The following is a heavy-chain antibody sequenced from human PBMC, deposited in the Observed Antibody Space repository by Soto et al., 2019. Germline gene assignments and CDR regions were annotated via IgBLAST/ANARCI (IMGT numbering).Heavy chain of an antibody. CDR2: ISYDGSNK. CDR3: AKGDHSGYSNSWYYFDY. J-gene: IGHJ4*02. V-gene: IGHV3-30*18. Sequence: QVQLVESGGGVVQPGRSLRLSCGASGFTVSTYGMHWVRQAPGKGLEWVALISYDGSNKYYADSVKGRFTISRDNSKNTLYLQMNSLRADDTAVYYCAKGDHSGYSNSWYYFDYWGQGTLVTVSS. CDR1: GFTVSTYG. D-gene: IGHD6-13*01.